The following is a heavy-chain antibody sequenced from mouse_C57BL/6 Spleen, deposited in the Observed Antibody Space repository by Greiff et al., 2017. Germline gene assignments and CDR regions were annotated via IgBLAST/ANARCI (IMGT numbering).Heavy chain of an antibody. CDR1: GYTFTSYW. CDR2: IHPNSGST. Sequence: VQLQQPGAELVKPGASVKLSCKASGYTFTSYWMHWVKQRPGQGLEWIGMIHPNSGSTNYNEKFKSKATLTVDKSSSTAYMQRSSLTSEDSAVYYSARSGNGSSRAGFAYWGQGTLVTVSA. D-gene: IGHD1-1*01. CDR3: ARSGNGSSRAGFAY. V-gene: IGHV1-64*01. J-gene: IGHJ3*01.